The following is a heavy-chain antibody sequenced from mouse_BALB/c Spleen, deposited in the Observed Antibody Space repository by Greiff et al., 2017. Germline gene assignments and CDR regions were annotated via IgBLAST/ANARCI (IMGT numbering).Heavy chain of an antibody. CDR2: IDPANGNT. V-gene: IGHV14-3*02. D-gene: IGHD2-2*01. CDR1: GFNIKDTY. CDR3: AYGYWFAY. J-gene: IGHJ3*01. Sequence: EVKLVESGAELVKPGASVKLSCTASGFNIKDTYMHWVKQRPEQGLGWIGRIDPANGNTKYDPKFQGKATITADTSSNTAYLQLSSLTSEDTAVYYCAYGYWFAYWGQGTLVTVSA.